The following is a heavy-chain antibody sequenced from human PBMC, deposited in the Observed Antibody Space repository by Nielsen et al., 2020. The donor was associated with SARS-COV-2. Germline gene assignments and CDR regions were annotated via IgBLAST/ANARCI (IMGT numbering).Heavy chain of an antibody. CDR1: GFTVSSNY. D-gene: IGHD3-22*01. CDR2: IYSGGST. Sequence: GESLKISCAASGFTVSSNYMSWVRQAPGKGLEWVSVIYSGGSTYYADSVKGRFTISRDNAKNSLYLQMNSLRAEDTALYYCAKLNYYDSSGDYWGQGTLVTVSS. V-gene: IGHV3-53*05. J-gene: IGHJ4*02. CDR3: AKLNYYDSSGDY.